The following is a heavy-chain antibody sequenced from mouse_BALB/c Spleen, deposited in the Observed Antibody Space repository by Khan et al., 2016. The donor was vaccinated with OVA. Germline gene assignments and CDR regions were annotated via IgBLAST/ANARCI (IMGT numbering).Heavy chain of an antibody. Sequence: VQLKESGPGLVKPSQSLSLTCTVTGYSITSDYAWDWIRQFPGNKLEWMGYISYGGSTSYNPSLKSRISITRDTSKNQFFLQLNSVTTEETATYYCARKNYYGYAMDYWGQGTSVTVSS. CDR1: GYSITSDYA. J-gene: IGHJ4*01. CDR3: ARKNYYGYAMDY. V-gene: IGHV3-2*02. CDR2: ISYGGST. D-gene: IGHD1-1*01.